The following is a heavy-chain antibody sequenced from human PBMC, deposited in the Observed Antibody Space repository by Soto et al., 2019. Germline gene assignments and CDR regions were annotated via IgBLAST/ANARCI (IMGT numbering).Heavy chain of an antibody. CDR2: ISAYNGNT. V-gene: IGHV1-18*01. Sequence: ASVKVSCKASGYTFTSYGISWVRQAPGQGLEWMGWISAYNGNTNYAQKLQGRVTMTTDTSTSTAYMELRSLRSDDTAVYYCARSRDNWNYEGYYYYYGMDVWGQGTTVTVSS. CDR3: ARSRDNWNYEGYYYYYGMDV. J-gene: IGHJ6*02. CDR1: GYTFTSYG. D-gene: IGHD1-7*01.